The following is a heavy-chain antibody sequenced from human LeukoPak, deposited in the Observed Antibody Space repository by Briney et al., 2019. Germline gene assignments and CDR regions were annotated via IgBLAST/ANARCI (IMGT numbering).Heavy chain of an antibody. V-gene: IGHV3-15*01. J-gene: IGHJ4*02. Sequence: PGGSLRLSCAASGFTFSNAWMSWVRQAPGKGLEWVGRIKSKTDGGTTDYAAPVKGRFTISRDDSKNTLYLQMNNLKTEDTAVYYCTTDIHYDILTGYYEFDYWGQGTLVTVSS. CDR2: IKSKTDGGTT. CDR3: TTDIHYDILTGYYEFDY. D-gene: IGHD3-9*01. CDR1: GFTFSNAW.